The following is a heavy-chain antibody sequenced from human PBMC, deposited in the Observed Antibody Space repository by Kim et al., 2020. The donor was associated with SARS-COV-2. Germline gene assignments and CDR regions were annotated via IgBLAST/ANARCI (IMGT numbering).Heavy chain of an antibody. CDR3: ARGPQQLVSWFDP. V-gene: IGHV3-30-3*01. CDR1: GFTFSSYA. D-gene: IGHD6-13*01. Sequence: GGSLRLSCAASGFTFSSYAMHWVRQAPGKGLEWVAVISYDGSNKYYADSVKGRFTISRDNSKNTLYLQMNSLRAEDTAVYYCARGPQQLVSWFDPWGQGTLVTVSS. J-gene: IGHJ5*02. CDR2: ISYDGSNK.